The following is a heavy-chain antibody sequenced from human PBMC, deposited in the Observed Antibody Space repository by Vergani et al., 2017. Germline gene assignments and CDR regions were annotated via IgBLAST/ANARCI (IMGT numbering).Heavy chain of an antibody. J-gene: IGHJ4*02. CDR3: AVRVGELHIDY. V-gene: IGHV3-7*03. Sequence: EVQLVESGGGLVQPGGSLRLSCAASGFTFGRSWMSWVRQAPGKGLEWVATIKEDGSEKYYVDSVEGRFTISRDNAKNSLYLQMNSLRAEDTAVYYCAVRVGELHIDYWGQGTLVTVSS. D-gene: IGHD3-10*01. CDR1: GFTFGRSW. CDR2: IKEDGSEK.